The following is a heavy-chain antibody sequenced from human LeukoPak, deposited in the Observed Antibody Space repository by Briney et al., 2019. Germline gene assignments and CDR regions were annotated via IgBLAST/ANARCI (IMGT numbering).Heavy chain of an antibody. CDR2: ILHDGSNK. V-gene: IGHV3-30*18. CDR3: AKGGYYYDSSGLY. D-gene: IGHD3-22*01. CDR1: GFTFSSYG. Sequence: PGGSLRLSCAASGFTFSSYGMHWVRQAPGKGLEWVAVILHDGSNKDYADSVKGRFTVSRDNSKNTLYLQMNSLRIEDTAVYYCAKGGYYYDSSGLYWGQGTLVTVSS. J-gene: IGHJ4*02.